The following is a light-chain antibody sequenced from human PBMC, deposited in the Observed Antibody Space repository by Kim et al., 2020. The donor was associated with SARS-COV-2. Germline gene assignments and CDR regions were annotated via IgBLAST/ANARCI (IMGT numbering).Light chain of an antibody. Sequence: GQKVTISCSGSGSNIGNNYVYWYQQLPGTAPTLLIYDNNERPSGIPDRFSGSKSGTSATLGITGLQTGDEADYYCGAWDSSLDALVFGGGTQLTVL. CDR3: GAWDSSLDALV. V-gene: IGLV1-51*01. CDR1: GSNIGNNY. CDR2: DNN. J-gene: IGLJ2*01.